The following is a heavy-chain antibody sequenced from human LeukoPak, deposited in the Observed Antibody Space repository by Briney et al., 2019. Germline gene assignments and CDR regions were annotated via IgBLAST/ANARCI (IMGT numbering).Heavy chain of an antibody. D-gene: IGHD4-17*01. J-gene: IGHJ3*02. CDR2: IYTSGST. CDR3: ARVEHDYGDPGDTFDI. CDR1: GGSFKNYY. V-gene: IGHV4-4*07. Sequence: SETLSLTCTVPGGSFKNYYWSWIRQPAGKGLEWIGRIYTSGSTNCNPSLKSRVTMSVDTSKNQFSLKLSSVTAADTAVYYCARVEHDYGDPGDTFDIWGQGTMVTVSS.